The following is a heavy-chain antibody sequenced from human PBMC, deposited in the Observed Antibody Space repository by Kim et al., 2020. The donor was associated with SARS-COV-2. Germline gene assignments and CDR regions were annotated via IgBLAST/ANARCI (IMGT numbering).Heavy chain of an antibody. D-gene: IGHD3-10*01. J-gene: IGHJ6*02. CDR3: AKGFGELFGIYYYYGMDV. CDR2: IYYSGST. V-gene: IGHV4-59*08. CDR1: GGSISSYY. Sequence: SETLSLTCTVSGGSISSYYWSWIRQPPGKGLEWIGYIYYSGSTNYNPSLKSRVTISVDTSKNQFSLKLSSVTAADTAVYYCAKGFGELFGIYYYYGMDVWGQGTTVTVSS.